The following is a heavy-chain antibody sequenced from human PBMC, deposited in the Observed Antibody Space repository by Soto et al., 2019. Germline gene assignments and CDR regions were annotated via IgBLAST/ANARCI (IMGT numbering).Heavy chain of an antibody. CDR2: IMPIFAAP. D-gene: IGHD2-15*01. CDR3: ATGARYCSGGSCYPDD. V-gene: IGHV1-69*06. Sequence: QVQLMQSGAEVQKPGSSVKVSCKASGGTISTNVISWVRQAPGQGLEWMGEIMPIFAAPNNAQKFQGSLTITADTSTTTVYMELSSLTSEDTAVYFCATGARYCSGGSCYPDDWGQGTLVIVSS. J-gene: IGHJ4*02. CDR1: GGTISTNV.